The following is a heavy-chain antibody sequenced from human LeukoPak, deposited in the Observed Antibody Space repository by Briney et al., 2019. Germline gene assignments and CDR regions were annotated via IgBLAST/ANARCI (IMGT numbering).Heavy chain of an antibody. CDR2: INPNSGGT. D-gene: IGHD3-16*01. J-gene: IGHJ4*02. CDR1: GYTFTGYY. CDR3: ARGFSRPATVLFSRAMGY. Sequence: ASVKVSCKASGYTFTGYYMHWVRQAPGQGLEWMGWINPNSGGTNYAQKFQGRVTMTRDTSISTAYMELSRLRSDDTAVYYCARGFSRPATVLFSRAMGYWGQGTLVPVSS. V-gene: IGHV1-2*02.